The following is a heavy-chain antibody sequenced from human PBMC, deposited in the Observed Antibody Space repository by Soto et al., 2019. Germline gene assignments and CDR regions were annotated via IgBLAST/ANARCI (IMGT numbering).Heavy chain of an antibody. D-gene: IGHD5-18*01. CDR1: GFTFSSYG. V-gene: IGHV3-30*18. CDR2: ISYDGSKK. Sequence: QVQLVESGGGVVQPGRSLRLSCAASGFTFSSYGMHWVRQAPGKGLEWVAVISYDGSKKYYGDSVKGRFTISRDNSKKTLYLQMNSLRAADTAVYYCVKDQSLIQVWLDPEAFEIWGQGTMVTVSS. J-gene: IGHJ3*02. CDR3: VKDQSLIQVWLDPEAFEI.